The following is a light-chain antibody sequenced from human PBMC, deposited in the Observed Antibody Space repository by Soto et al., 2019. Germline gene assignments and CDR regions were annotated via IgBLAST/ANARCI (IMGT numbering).Light chain of an antibody. V-gene: IGKV3-15*01. CDR2: GAS. CDR1: ESVDIN. Sequence: EIVLTHSPATLSFSAVERVTLSCRASESVDINLAWYQQKPGQAPRLLIYGASTRATDMPGTFSGRGSGTEFTLTISSLQSEDFAVYYCQQYKNWPRTFGQGTKVDIK. J-gene: IGKJ1*01. CDR3: QQYKNWPRT.